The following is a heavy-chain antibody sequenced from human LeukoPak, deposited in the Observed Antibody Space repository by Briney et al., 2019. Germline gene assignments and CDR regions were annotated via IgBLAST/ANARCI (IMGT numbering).Heavy chain of an antibody. Sequence: PGGSLRLSCAASGFTVSSNYMSWVRQAPGKGLEWVSVIYSGGSTYYADSVKGRFTISRDNSKNTLYLQMNSLRAEDTAVYYCARHPIGGRGIAIRPGAFDIWGQGTMVTVSS. J-gene: IGHJ3*02. CDR3: ARHPIGGRGIAIRPGAFDI. V-gene: IGHV3-66*04. CDR2: IYSGGST. CDR1: GFTVSSNY. D-gene: IGHD6-13*01.